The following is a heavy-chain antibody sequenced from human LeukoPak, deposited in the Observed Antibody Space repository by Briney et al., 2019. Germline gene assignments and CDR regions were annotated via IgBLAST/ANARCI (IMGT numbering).Heavy chain of an antibody. J-gene: IGHJ3*02. Sequence: GGSLRLSCVASGFTFRSYSMNWVRQAPGKGLEWVSYISSISGTIYYADSMKGRFTISRDNAKNSLYLQMNGLRAEDTAVYYCARELVVPAAISSYDAFDIWGQGTMVTVSS. CDR2: ISSISGTI. CDR1: GFTFRSYS. V-gene: IGHV3-48*04. D-gene: IGHD2-2*01. CDR3: ARELVVPAAISSYDAFDI.